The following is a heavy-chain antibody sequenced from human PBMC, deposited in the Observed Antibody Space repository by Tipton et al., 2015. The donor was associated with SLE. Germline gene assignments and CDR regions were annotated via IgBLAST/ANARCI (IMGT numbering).Heavy chain of an antibody. CDR2: IYYSGST. Sequence: TLSLTCTVSGGSISSSSYYWGWIRQPPGKGLEWIGSIYYSGSTYYNPSLKSRVTISVDTSKNQFSLKLSSVTAAATAVCYCARAGAAYFDYWGQGTLVTVAS. CDR3: ARAGAAYFDY. CDR1: GGSISSSSYY. J-gene: IGHJ4*02. V-gene: IGHV4-39*07. D-gene: IGHD1-26*01.